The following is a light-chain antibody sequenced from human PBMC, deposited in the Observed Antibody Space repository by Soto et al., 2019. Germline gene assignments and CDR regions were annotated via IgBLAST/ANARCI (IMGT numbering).Light chain of an antibody. J-gene: IGKJ1*01. CDR1: QGFRSY. Sequence: DIQMTQSPSSLSASVGDRVTITCRASQGFRSYLAWFQKRPGKAPKPLNFGAATLHNGVHARVSGGGVGTDCTLPITSLQPEDFATDYCHQVYTYTRTFGQGTKVDNK. V-gene: IGKV1-9*01. CDR2: GAA. CDR3: HQVYTYTRT.